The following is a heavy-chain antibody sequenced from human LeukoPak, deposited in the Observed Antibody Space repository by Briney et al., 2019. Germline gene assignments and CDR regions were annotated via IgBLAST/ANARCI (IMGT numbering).Heavy chain of an antibody. V-gene: IGHV3-23*01. CDR2: ISGSGGST. Sequence: SGGSLRLSCAASGFTFSSYAMSWVRQAPGKGLEWVSAISGSGGSTYYADSVKGRFTISRDNSKNTLYLQMNSLRAEDTAVYYCATQAYSGSYPDAFDIWGQGTMVTVSS. J-gene: IGHJ3*02. CDR3: ATQAYSGSYPDAFDI. D-gene: IGHD1-26*01. CDR1: GFTFSSYA.